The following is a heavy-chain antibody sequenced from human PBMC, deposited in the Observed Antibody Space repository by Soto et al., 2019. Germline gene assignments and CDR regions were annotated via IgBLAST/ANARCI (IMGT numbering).Heavy chain of an antibody. CDR2: IYYSGST. CDR1: GGSISSGGYY. D-gene: IGHD4-17*01. V-gene: IGHV4-31*03. Sequence: QVQLQESGPGLVKPSQTLSLTCTVSGGSISSGGYYWSWIRQHPGKGLEGIGYIYYSGSTYYNPALKSRVTISVDTSKNQSSLKLSSVTAADTAVYYCARGSTATTDFDYWGQGTLVTVSS. J-gene: IGHJ4*02. CDR3: ARGSTATTDFDY.